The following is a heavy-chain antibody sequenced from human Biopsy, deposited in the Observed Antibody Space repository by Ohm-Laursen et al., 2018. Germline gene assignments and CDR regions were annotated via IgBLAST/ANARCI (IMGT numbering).Heavy chain of an antibody. CDR3: ARHPTHRIQQIDY. CDR1: GGTFSSYS. D-gene: IGHD5-18*01. CDR2: ITPIFDIN. J-gene: IGHJ4*02. V-gene: IGHV1-69*13. Sequence: ASVKVSCKVSGGTFSSYSITWVRQAPGQGLEWMGGITPIFDINNYAQKFQGRLTITADESTSTAYMELSGLRSEDTAVYYCARHPTHRIQQIDYWGQGTLVTVSS.